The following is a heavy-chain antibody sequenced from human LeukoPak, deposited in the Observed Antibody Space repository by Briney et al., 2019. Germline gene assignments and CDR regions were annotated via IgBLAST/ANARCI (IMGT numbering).Heavy chain of an antibody. D-gene: IGHD4-23*01. J-gene: IGHJ3*02. CDR3: ARDMYGGNSNAFDI. V-gene: IGHV3-74*01. Sequence: GGSLRLSCAASGFTFSSYWMHWVRQVPGKGLVWVSRIGTDGRTTTYADYVKGRFTISRDNAKNTLYLQMNSLRAEDTAVYYCARDMYGGNSNAFDIWGQGTLVTVSS. CDR2: IGTDGRTT. CDR1: GFTFSSYW.